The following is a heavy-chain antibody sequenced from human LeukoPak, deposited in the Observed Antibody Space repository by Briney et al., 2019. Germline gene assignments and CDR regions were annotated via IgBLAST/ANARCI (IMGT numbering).Heavy chain of an antibody. CDR2: INHSGST. V-gene: IGHV4-34*08. Sequence: SGTLSLTCAVHGGIFSGYYWSWLGQPPGKGLEWIGEINHSGSTNYNPSLMSRGPISVDKSKNQFSLKLNNVTAAATALYFFARRRRWLQFLIDYWGQGTPVSVSS. D-gene: IGHD5-24*01. J-gene: IGHJ4*02. CDR3: ARRRRWLQFLIDY. CDR1: GGIFSGYY.